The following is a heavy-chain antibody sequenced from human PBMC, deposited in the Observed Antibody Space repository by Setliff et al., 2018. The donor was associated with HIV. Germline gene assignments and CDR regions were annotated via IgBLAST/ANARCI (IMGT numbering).Heavy chain of an antibody. D-gene: IGHD5-12*01. CDR1: GGSISGHY. CDR3: ARVGEGYSGDMDV. V-gene: IGHV4-59*11. J-gene: IGHJ6*03. CDR2: VYSNGNT. Sequence: SETLSLTCTVSGGSISGHYWSWIRQTPGKGLEWIGYVYSNGNTDYNPSLKSRVTISVDTSKNQFSLKLPSVTAADTAVYYCARVGEGYSGDMDVWGKGTTVTVSS.